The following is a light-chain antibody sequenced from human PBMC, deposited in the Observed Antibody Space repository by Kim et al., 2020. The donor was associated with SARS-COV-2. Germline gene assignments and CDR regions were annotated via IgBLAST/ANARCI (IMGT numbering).Light chain of an antibody. Sequence: EIVMTQSPATLSVSPGERATLSCRASQSVSSNLAWYQQKPGQAPRLLIYATSPSPGIPARFSGSGSGTEFTLTISSLQSEDFAVYYCQQYNNWPWTFGQGTKVDIK. V-gene: IGKV3-15*01. CDR1: QSVSSN. CDR3: QQYNNWPWT. CDR2: ATS. J-gene: IGKJ1*01.